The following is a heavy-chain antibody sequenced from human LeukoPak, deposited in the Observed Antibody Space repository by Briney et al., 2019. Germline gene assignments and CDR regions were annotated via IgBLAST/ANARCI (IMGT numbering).Heavy chain of an antibody. CDR3: ARQLGYCSSISCYNWFDP. CDR1: GDSITSYY. CDR2: IYYNGST. J-gene: IGHJ5*02. Sequence: SETLSLTCIVSGDSITSYYWSWIRQPPGKGPEWIGYIYYNGSTNYNPSLKSRVTMSIDTSKNQFSLKLSSVTAADTAVYYCARQLGYCSSISCYNWFDPWGQGTLVTVSS. D-gene: IGHD2-2*01. V-gene: IGHV4-59*08.